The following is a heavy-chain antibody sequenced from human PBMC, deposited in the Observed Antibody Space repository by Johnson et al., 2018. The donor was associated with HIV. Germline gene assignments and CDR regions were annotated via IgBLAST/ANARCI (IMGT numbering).Heavy chain of an antibody. CDR1: GFSFSSYG. Sequence: QVQLVESGGGVVQPGGSLRLSCVASGFSFSSYGIHWVRQAPGKGLEWLTFLQYDGSDKSYADSVKGRFTVSRDNSKNSLFLQMNSLRADDTAVYYCSSDRAYYDFWSCFPENYDAFDIWGPGTLVTVSS. V-gene: IGHV3-33*05. CDR3: SSDRAYYDFWSCFPENYDAFDI. J-gene: IGHJ3*02. CDR2: LQYDGSDK. D-gene: IGHD3-3*01.